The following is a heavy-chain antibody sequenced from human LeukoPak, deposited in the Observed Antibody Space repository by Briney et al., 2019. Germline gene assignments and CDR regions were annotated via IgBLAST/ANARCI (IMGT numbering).Heavy chain of an antibody. V-gene: IGHV3-53*01. J-gene: IGHJ4*02. CDR1: GFTVSSNY. Sequence: GGSLRLSCAASGFTVSSNYMSWVRQAPGKGLEWVSVIYSGGSTYYADSVKGRFTVSRDNSKNTLYLQMNSLRAEDTAVYYCARDGVYGDYDYWGQGTLVTVSS. CDR3: ARDGVYGDYDY. D-gene: IGHD4-17*01. CDR2: IYSGGST.